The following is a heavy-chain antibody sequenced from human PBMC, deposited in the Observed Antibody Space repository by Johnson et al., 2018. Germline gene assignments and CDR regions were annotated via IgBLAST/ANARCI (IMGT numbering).Heavy chain of an antibody. Sequence: EVQLVESGGVVVQPGGSLRLSCAASGFTFDDYTMHWVRQAPGKGLEWVSLISWDGGSTYYADSVKGRFTISRDNSKNSLYLQMNSLRTEDTAFYYCAKDSCRSTSCYGYMDVWGKGTTVTVSS. CDR3: AKDSCRSTSCYGYMDV. CDR2: ISWDGGST. D-gene: IGHD2-2*01. CDR1: GFTFDDYT. V-gene: IGHV3-43*01. J-gene: IGHJ6*03.